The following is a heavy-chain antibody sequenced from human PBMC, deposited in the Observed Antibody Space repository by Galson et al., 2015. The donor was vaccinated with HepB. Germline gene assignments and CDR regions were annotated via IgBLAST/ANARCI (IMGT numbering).Heavy chain of an antibody. CDR2: IRSKANSYAT. CDR3: TSQSSWYYPFDP. D-gene: IGHD6-13*01. Sequence: SLRLSCAASGFTFSGSAMHWVRQASGKGLEWVGRIRSKANSYATANAASVKGRFTISRDDSKNTAYLQTNSLKTEDTAVYYCTSQSSWYYPFDPWGQGTLVTVSS. CDR1: GFTFSGSA. J-gene: IGHJ5*02. V-gene: IGHV3-73*01.